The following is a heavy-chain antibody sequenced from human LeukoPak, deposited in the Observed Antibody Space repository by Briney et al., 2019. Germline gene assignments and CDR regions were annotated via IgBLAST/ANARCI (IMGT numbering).Heavy chain of an antibody. CDR2: IKQDGSEK. CDR1: GFTFNSYW. D-gene: IGHD3-22*01. CDR3: ARDPGSSGYYPYFDY. Sequence: AGGSLRLSCAASGFTFNSYWMSWVRQAPGKGLEWVANIKQDGSEKYYVDSVKGRFTISRDNAKNSLYLQMNSLRAEDTAVYYCARDPGSSGYYPYFDYWGQGTLVTVSS. J-gene: IGHJ4*02. V-gene: IGHV3-7*01.